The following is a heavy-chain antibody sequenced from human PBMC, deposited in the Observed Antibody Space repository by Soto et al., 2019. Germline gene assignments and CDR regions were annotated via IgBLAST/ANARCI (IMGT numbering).Heavy chain of an antibody. CDR3: ARVRYSSGWYRGSENDY. CDR2: INHSGST. D-gene: IGHD6-19*01. J-gene: IGHJ4*02. Sequence: PSETLSLTYAVYGGSFSRYYWSWIRQPPGKGLEWIGEINHSGSTNYNPSLKSRVTTSVDTSKNHFSLKLSSLAAADTAVYYCARVRYSSGWYRGSENDYWGQGTLVTVSS. V-gene: IGHV4-34*01. CDR1: GGSFSRYY.